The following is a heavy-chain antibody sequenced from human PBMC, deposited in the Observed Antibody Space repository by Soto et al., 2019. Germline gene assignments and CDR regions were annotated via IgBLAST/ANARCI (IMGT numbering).Heavy chain of an antibody. J-gene: IGHJ4*02. CDR2: ISYDGSNK. D-gene: IGHD3-16*01. CDR1: GFTFSSYA. Sequence: QVQLVESGGGVVQPGRSLRLSCAASGFTFSSYAMHWVRQAPGKGLEWVAVISYDGSNKYYADSVKGRFTISRDNSKNTLYLQMNSLRAEDTAVYYWARDFVRLNSYAIAYYFDYWGQGTLVTVSS. CDR3: ARDFVRLNSYAIAYYFDY. V-gene: IGHV3-30-3*01.